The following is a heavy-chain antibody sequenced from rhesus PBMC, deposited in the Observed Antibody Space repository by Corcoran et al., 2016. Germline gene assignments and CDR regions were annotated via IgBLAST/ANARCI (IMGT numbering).Heavy chain of an antibody. D-gene: IGHD1-26*01. J-gene: IGHJ4*01. CDR1: GFSLTTSGMG. CDR3: ARYNWNYGYFDY. Sequence: QVTLKESGPALVKPTQTLTLTCTFSGFSLTTSGMGVGWIRQPPGKALEWLAFIYWDYDKRYSTSLKSRLTISKETSKNQFVLTMTNMDPVDTATYYCARYNWNYGYFDYWGQGVLVTVSS. V-gene: IGHV2-174*01. CDR2: IYWDYDK.